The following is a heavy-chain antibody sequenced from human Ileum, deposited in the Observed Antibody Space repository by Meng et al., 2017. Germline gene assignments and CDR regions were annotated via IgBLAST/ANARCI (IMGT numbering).Heavy chain of an antibody. J-gene: IGHJ4*02. CDR2: LGTMGDHE. CDR3: ARIYGYAVDY. D-gene: IGHD5-12*01. Sequence: VERVESGGGVSQPGRSLRLSCATSGFTFSGYGMHWVRQAPGKGLEWVAVLGTMGDHEGYVDSVRGRFTISRDNSKNTLYLQMNSLRAEDTAVYFCARIYGYAVDYWGQGTLVTVSS. CDR1: GFTFSGYG. V-gene: IGHV3-33*01.